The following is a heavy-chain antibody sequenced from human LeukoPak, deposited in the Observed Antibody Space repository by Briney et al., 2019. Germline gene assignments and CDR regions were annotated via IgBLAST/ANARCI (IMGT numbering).Heavy chain of an antibody. D-gene: IGHD3-16*01. Sequence: PSETLTLTCTVSGGSISSYYRSWIRQPPGKGLEWIGYIYYSGSTNYNPSLKSRVTISVDTSKNQFSLKLSSVTAADTAVYYCARGSSQITSTFDYSGQGTLVTVSS. CDR2: IYYSGST. J-gene: IGHJ4*02. CDR1: GGSISSYY. V-gene: IGHV4-59*01. CDR3: ARGSSQITSTFDY.